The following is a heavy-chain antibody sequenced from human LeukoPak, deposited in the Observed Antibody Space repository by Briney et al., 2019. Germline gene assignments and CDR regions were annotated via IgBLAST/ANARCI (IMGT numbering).Heavy chain of an antibody. Sequence: SETLSLTCSVSGGSISDYYWSWIRQPPGKGLEWIGYIYRGGTINYNPSVKSRVTMSLDTSKNQISLTLNSVTAADTAIYYCARHWLEAAKTYSCWFDPWGQGTLVTVSS. CDR2: IYRGGTI. D-gene: IGHD6-13*01. J-gene: IGHJ5*02. CDR1: GGSISDYY. CDR3: ARHWLEAAKTYSCWFDP. V-gene: IGHV4-4*09.